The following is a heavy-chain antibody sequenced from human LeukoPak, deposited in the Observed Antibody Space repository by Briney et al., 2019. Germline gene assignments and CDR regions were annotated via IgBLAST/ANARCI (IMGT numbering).Heavy chain of an antibody. D-gene: IGHD2-15*01. CDR1: GFTFDDYA. J-gene: IGHJ5*02. Sequence: GGSLRLSCAASGFTFDDYAMHWVRHAPGKGLVWVSGISWNSGSIGYADSVKGRFTISRDNAKNSLYLQMNSLRAEDTALYYCAKGVAVHCSGGSCYSEGWFDPWGQGTLVTVSS. CDR2: ISWNSGSI. V-gene: IGHV3-9*01. CDR3: AKGVAVHCSGGSCYSEGWFDP.